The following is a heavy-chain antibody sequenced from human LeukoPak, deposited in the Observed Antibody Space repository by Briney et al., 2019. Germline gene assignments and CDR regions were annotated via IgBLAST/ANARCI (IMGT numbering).Heavy chain of an antibody. J-gene: IGHJ3*01. D-gene: IGHD3-22*01. V-gene: IGHV4-4*07. CDR2: IFTSGNT. Sequence: PSETLSLTCTVSGGSISSYSWSCIRQRAGEGREWIGRIFTSGNTNYNPSLKSRVTMSVDTSKNQFSLKLSSVTAADTAVYYCARNSLPTHYFDTRGYLNDAFDLWGQGTMVTVSS. CDR3: ARNSLPTHYFDTRGYLNDAFDL. CDR1: GGSISSYS.